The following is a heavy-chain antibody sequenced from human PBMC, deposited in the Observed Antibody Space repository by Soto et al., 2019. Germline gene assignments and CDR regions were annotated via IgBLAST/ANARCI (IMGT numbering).Heavy chain of an antibody. V-gene: IGHV3-7*01. J-gene: IGHJ4*02. D-gene: IGHD6-19*01. CDR3: LRGSGFLHDQ. Sequence: EVQVVESGGGLVQPGGSLRLSCAASGFTFSGFWMNWVRQAPGKGLEWVAIIKEDGSEKYYVDSVKGRFTISRDNANNSLYLQMDSLRVEDTAVYYCLRGSGFLHDQWGQGTPVTVSS. CDR1: GFTFSGFW. CDR2: IKEDGSEK.